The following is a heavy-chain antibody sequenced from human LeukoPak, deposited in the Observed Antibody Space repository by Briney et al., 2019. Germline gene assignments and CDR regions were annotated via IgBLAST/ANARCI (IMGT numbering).Heavy chain of an antibody. CDR1: GGSISSYY. D-gene: IGHD4-17*01. Sequence: SETLSLTCTVSGGSISSYYWSWIRQPPGKGLEWIGYIYYSGSTNYNPSLKSRVTISVDTSKNQFSPKLSSMTAADTAVYYCARQTTVTQEIDYWGQGTLVTVSS. CDR2: IYYSGST. CDR3: ARQTTVTQEIDY. J-gene: IGHJ4*02. V-gene: IGHV4-59*08.